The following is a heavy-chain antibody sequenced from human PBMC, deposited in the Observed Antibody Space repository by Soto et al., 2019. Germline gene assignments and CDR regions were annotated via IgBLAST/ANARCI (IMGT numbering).Heavy chain of an antibody. J-gene: IGHJ5*02. CDR2: IYYSGGP. Sequence: QLQLQESGPGLVKPSETLSLTCTVSGGSISSSSYYWGWIRQPPGKGLGGIGSIYYSGGPYYHPSPKRRVTISVDTSKNHFSPKLSSATAADTAVYYCARHRVSPLNDGTGFDPRGQGTLVTVSS. CDR3: ARHRVSPLNDGTGFDP. D-gene: IGHD1-7*01. CDR1: GGSISSSSYY. V-gene: IGHV4-39*01.